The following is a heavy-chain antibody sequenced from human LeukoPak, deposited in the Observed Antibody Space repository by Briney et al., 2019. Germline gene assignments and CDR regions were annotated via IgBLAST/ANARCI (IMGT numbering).Heavy chain of an antibody. V-gene: IGHV1-2*02. D-gene: IGHD3-10*02. Sequence: ASVKVSCKASGYTLTGHYLRWRRQAPGQGLEWMGWILPNSGDTNYAQKFQGRVTMTRDTSINTAYMDLSGLRSDDTAIYYCAGVFREQLSTSIDCWAQGTLVAVSS. CDR2: ILPNSGDT. CDR1: GYTLTGHY. J-gene: IGHJ4*02. CDR3: AGVFREQLSTSIDC.